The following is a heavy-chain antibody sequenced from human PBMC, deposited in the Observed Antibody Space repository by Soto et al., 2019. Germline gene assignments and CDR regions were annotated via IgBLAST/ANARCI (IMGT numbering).Heavy chain of an antibody. J-gene: IGHJ6*02. CDR1: GFTFSSYG. CDR3: ARDARVAPYYYDSSGYYPPGNYYYGMDV. V-gene: IGHV3-33*01. D-gene: IGHD3-22*01. CDR2: IWYDGSNK. Sequence: QVQLVESGGGVVQPGRSLRLSCAASGFTFSSYGMHWVRQAPGKGLEWVAVIWYDGSNKYYADSVKGRFTISRDNSKNTLYLQMNSLRAEDTAVYYCARDARVAPYYYDSSGYYPPGNYYYGMDVWGQGTTVTVSS.